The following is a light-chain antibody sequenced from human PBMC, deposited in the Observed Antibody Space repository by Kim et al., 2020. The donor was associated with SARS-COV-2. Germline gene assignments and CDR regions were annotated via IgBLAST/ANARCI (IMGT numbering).Light chain of an antibody. CDR1: QSISNN. CDR3: LQYNEWPLT. Sequence: VSPGERGTLSCRASQSISNNLAWYQQKVGQAPRLLIYGASTRATEIPARFSGSGSETEFTLTISSLQSEDFAIYYCLQYNEWPLTFGGGTKVDIK. V-gene: IGKV3-15*01. CDR2: GAS. J-gene: IGKJ4*01.